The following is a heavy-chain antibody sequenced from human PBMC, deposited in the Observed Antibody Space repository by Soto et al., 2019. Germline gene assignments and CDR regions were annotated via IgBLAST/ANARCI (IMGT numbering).Heavy chain of an antibody. Sequence: VKVSCKASRVAFSKFIVTWVRQAPGLGLEWVGGIIPIFGTANYAQKFQGRVTITADESTSTSYMEVNNLRSEDTAAYYCAKVRYSSPMGYYYGMDVWGQGTTVTVSS. D-gene: IGHD6-19*01. J-gene: IGHJ6*02. CDR2: IIPIFGTA. CDR3: AKVRYSSPMGYYYGMDV. CDR1: RVAFSKFI. V-gene: IGHV1-69*01.